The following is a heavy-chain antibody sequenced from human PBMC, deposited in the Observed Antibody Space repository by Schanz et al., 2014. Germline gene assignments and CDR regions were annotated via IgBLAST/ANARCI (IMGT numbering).Heavy chain of an antibody. V-gene: IGHV3-11*06. CDR1: GFTFSDYY. Sequence: QVQLVESGGGLVKPGGSLRLSCTASGFTFSDYYMTWIRQAPGKGLEWVSYVSSNNIYTKYADYGRGRLNISRDNAKNSLVLQMNSLRADDTAVYYCARDMLRRYGALESWGRGTMVTVSS. CDR2: VSSNNIYT. CDR3: ARDMLRRYGALES. D-gene: IGHD2-8*01. J-gene: IGHJ3*02.